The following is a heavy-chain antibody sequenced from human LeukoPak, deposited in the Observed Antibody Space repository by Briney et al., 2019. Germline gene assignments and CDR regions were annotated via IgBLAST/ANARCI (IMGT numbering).Heavy chain of an antibody. Sequence: PGGSLRLSCAASGFTFSSYSMNWVRQAPGKGLEWVSSISCSSSYIYYADSVKGRFTISRDNAKNSLYLQMNSLRAEDTAVYYCARDSSPSDYDILTGSDGMDVWGQGTTVTVSS. CDR3: ARDSSPSDYDILTGSDGMDV. CDR1: GFTFSSYS. CDR2: ISCSSSYI. D-gene: IGHD3-9*01. V-gene: IGHV3-21*01. J-gene: IGHJ6*02.